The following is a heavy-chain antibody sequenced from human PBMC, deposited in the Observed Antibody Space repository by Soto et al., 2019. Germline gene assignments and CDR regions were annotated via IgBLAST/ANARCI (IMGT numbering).Heavy chain of an antibody. CDR3: ARASYGGNSGWFDP. CDR2: IYSSGST. D-gene: IGHD4-17*01. CDR1: GGSISSGNYY. V-gene: IGHV4-30-4*01. J-gene: IGHJ5*02. Sequence: QVQLQESGPGLVKPSQTLSLTCTVSGGSISSGNYYWSWIRQPPGKGLEWIGYIYSSGSTYNNPSLMSRVIISVDTSKNQLSLKLSSVTAADTAVYYCARASYGGNSGWFDPWGQGTLVTVSS.